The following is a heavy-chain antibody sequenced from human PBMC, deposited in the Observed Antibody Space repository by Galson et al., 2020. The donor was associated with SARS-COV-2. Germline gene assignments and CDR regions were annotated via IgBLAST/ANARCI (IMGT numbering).Heavy chain of an antibody. V-gene: IGHV3-30*04. Sequence: GGSLRLSCAASGFPFPNYAMHWVRQAPGKGLEWLTVISHDGKIQVYADSVKGRFTISRDNSGNMVFLQIVSLRPDDTALYYGTRDVSGGASDIWGQGTMVTVSS. CDR3: TRDVSGGASDI. J-gene: IGHJ3*02. D-gene: IGHD1-26*01. CDR2: ISHDGKIQ. CDR1: GFPFPNYA.